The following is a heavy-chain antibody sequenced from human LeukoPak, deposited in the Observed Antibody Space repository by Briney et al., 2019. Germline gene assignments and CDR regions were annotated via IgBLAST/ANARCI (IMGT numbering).Heavy chain of an antibody. J-gene: IGHJ3*02. V-gene: IGHV1-8*03. CDR2: MNPNSGNT. Sequence: ASVKVSCKASGYTFTSYGINWVRQATGQGLEWMGWMNPNSGNTGYAQKFQGRVTITRNTSISTAYMELSSLRSEDTAVYYCARGTDRVAFDIWGQGTMVTVSS. CDR3: ARGTDRVAFDI. CDR1: GYTFTSYG. D-gene: IGHD3-22*01.